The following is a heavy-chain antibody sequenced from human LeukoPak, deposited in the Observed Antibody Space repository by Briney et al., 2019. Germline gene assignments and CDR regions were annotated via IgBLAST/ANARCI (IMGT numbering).Heavy chain of an antibody. V-gene: IGHV3-21*01. D-gene: IGHD4-23*01. Sequence: GGSLRLSCTGSGFTLSFYAMHWVRRAPGQGLEWVSSISSSSSDIYYTDSVKGRFTISRDNAKNSLYLQMNSLRAEDTAVYYCVTDYGGSSGAFDIWGEGTMVTVSS. CDR3: VTDYGGSSGAFDI. CDR2: ISSSSSDI. J-gene: IGHJ3*02. CDR1: GFTLSFYA.